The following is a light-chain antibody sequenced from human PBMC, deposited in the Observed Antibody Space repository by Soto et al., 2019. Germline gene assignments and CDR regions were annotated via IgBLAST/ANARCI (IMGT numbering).Light chain of an antibody. CDR3: GSYTSSDTRV. J-gene: IGLJ3*02. CDR2: DVS. V-gene: IGLV2-14*01. CDR1: SSDIGGYNF. Sequence: QSALTQPASVSGSPGQSITISCTGTSSDIGGYNFVSWYQQHPGKAPKLVIYDVSGRPSGVSDRFSGSKSGNTASLTISRLLAEDEADYYCGSYTSSDTRVFGGGTKLPVL.